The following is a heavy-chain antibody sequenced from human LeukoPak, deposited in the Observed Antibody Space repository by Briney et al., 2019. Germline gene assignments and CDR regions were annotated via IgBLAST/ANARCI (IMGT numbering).Heavy chain of an antibody. CDR3: ARGPSVRRGIFGVVISSRDAFDI. Sequence: GASVKVSCKASGYTFTSYGISWVRQAPGQGLEWRGWISAYNGNTNYAQKLQGRVTMTTDTSTSTAYMELSSLRSEDTAVYYCARGPSVRRGIFGVVISSRDAFDIWGQGTMVTVSS. D-gene: IGHD3-3*01. CDR1: GYTFTSYG. V-gene: IGHV1-18*01. J-gene: IGHJ3*02. CDR2: ISAYNGNT.